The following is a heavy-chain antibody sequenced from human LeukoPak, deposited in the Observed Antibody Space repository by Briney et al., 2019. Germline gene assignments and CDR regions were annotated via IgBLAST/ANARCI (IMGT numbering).Heavy chain of an antibody. Sequence: GGSLRLSCAASGFTFSSYAMSWVRQAPGKGLEWVSAISGSGGSTYYADSVKGRFTISRDNSKNTLYLQMNSLRAEDTAVYYCARCKRFGELLPYDYWGQGTLVTVSS. J-gene: IGHJ4*02. CDR2: ISGSGGST. CDR3: ARCKRFGELLPYDY. CDR1: GFTFSSYA. D-gene: IGHD3-10*01. V-gene: IGHV3-23*01.